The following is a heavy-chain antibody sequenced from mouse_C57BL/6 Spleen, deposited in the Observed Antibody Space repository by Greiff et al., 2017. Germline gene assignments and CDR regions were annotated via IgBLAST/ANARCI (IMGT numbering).Heavy chain of an antibody. Sequence: QVHVKQPGAELVKPGASVKMSCKASGYTFTSYWITWVKQRPGQGLEWIGDIYPGSGSTNYNEKFKCKATLTVDTSSSTAYMQLSSLTSEDSAVYYCARGRLRGFDYWGQGTTLTVSS. D-gene: IGHD2-2*01. CDR2: IYPGSGST. J-gene: IGHJ2*01. CDR1: GYTFTSYW. CDR3: ARGRLRGFDY. V-gene: IGHV1-55*01.